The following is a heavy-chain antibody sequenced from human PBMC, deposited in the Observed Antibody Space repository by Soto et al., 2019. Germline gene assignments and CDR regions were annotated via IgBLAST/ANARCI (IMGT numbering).Heavy chain of an antibody. Sequence: GGSLRLSCAASGFTFSSYSMNWVRQAPGKGLEWVSYISSSSSTIYYADSVKGRFTISRDNAKNSLYLQMNSLRAEDTAVYYCAKDRASGSYYESYYYYGIDVWGQGTTVTVSS. CDR2: ISSSSSTI. CDR3: AKDRASGSYYESYYYYGIDV. CDR1: GFTFSSYS. V-gene: IGHV3-48*01. D-gene: IGHD1-26*01. J-gene: IGHJ6*02.